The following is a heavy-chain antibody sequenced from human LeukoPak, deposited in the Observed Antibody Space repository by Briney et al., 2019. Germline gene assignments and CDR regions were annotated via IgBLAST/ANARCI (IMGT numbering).Heavy chain of an antibody. CDR3: AKAPSRSGWYVGFSWFDP. Sequence: PGRSLRLSCAVSGFTFSDYDMDWVRQVPGKGLEWVAGVSYDGRNKYYADSAKGRFTVSRDNSKNTLYLQMSGLRVGDTAVYYCAKAPSRSGWYVGFSWFDPWGQGTLVTVSS. J-gene: IGHJ5*02. CDR1: GFTFSDYD. CDR2: VSYDGRNK. V-gene: IGHV3-30*18. D-gene: IGHD6-19*01.